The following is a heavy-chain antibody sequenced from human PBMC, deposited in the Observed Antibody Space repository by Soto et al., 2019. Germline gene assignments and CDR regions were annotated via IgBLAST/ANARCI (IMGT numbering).Heavy chain of an antibody. CDR3: ARVERGTATTGVDAFDI. J-gene: IGHJ3*02. V-gene: IGHV4-34*01. CDR1: GGSVNSGNYY. Sequence: QVQLQQWGAGLLKPSETLSLTCAVFGGSVNSGNYYWSWLRQPPGKGLEWIGEMSHSGGTHFNPSLKSRGTISVDTSKNQFSLKMSSVTAADTALYYCARVERGTATTGVDAFDIWGPGTMVTVSS. CDR2: MSHSGGT. D-gene: IGHD1-1*01.